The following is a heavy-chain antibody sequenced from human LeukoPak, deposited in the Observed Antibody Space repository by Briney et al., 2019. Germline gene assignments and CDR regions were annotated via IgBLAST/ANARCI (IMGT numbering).Heavy chain of an antibody. J-gene: IGHJ3*02. CDR1: GLTFSSYA. D-gene: IGHD2-21*01. Sequence: PGGSLRLSCAASGLTFSSYAMSWVRQAPGKGLKWVSAISGSGGSTYYADSVKGRFTISRDNSKNTLYLQMNSLRAEDTAVYYCAKLHSIAVYAFDIWGQGTMVTVSS. CDR2: ISGSGGST. CDR3: AKLHSIAVYAFDI. V-gene: IGHV3-23*01.